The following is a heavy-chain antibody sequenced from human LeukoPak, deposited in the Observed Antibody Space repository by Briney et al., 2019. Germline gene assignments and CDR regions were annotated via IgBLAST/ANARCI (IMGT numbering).Heavy chain of an antibody. CDR1: GFTFGSFS. V-gene: IGHV3-48*01. D-gene: IGHD3-3*01. J-gene: IGHJ5*02. CDR3: ARGLFGVVIHNWFDP. Sequence: RPGGSLRLSCAASGFTFGSFSMNWVRQAPGKGLECISYISSSSSTIYYADSVRGRFTISRDNAKNSLYLQMNSLRAEDTAVYYCARGLFGVVIHNWFDPWGRGTLVTVSS. CDR2: ISSSSSTI.